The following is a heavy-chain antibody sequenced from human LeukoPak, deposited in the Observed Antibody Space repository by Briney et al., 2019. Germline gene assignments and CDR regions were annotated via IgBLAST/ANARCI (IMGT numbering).Heavy chain of an antibody. J-gene: IGHJ4*02. CDR1: GVSISGSGYY. Sequence: SETLSLTCTVSGVSISGSGYYFGWIRQPPGKGLEWIGNTYYSGNTYYNASLESRVTISVDTSKNEFSLRLNSVTAADTAMYYCAKSGGYGLIDYWGQGTLVTVSS. CDR2: TYYSGNT. D-gene: IGHD1-26*01. V-gene: IGHV4-39*01. CDR3: AKSGGYGLIDY.